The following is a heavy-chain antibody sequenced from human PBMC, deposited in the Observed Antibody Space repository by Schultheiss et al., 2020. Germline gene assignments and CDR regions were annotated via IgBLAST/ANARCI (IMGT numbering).Heavy chain of an antibody. CDR3: ARDRIKDSMITFGGVIGG. CDR1: GFTFSSYS. CDR2: ISSSSSYI. Sequence: GESLKISCAASGFTFSSYSMNWVRQAPGKGLEWVSSISSSSSYIYYADSVKGRFTISRDNAKNSLYLQMNSLRAEDTAVYYCARDRIKDSMITFGGVIGGWGQGTLVTVAS. J-gene: IGHJ4*02. D-gene: IGHD3-16*02. V-gene: IGHV3-21*01.